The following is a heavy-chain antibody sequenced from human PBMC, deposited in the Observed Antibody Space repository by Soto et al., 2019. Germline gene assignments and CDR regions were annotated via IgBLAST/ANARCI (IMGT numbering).Heavy chain of an antibody. V-gene: IGHV1-69*01. D-gene: IGHD5-18*01. Sequence: QVQLVQSGAEVQKPGSSVKVSCRAARGSFSASGFSWVRQAPGHGLEWVGGFIPIFGTANYAPKFQDRVTMTADESTSTVYMALSSLKSEDTAMYYCARSGYSYGPNIDWGQGTQVTVSS. J-gene: IGHJ4*02. CDR3: ARSGYSYGPNID. CDR1: RGSFSASG. CDR2: FIPIFGTA.